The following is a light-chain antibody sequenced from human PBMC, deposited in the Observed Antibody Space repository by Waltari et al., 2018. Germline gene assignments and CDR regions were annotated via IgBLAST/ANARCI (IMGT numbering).Light chain of an antibody. Sequence: NFMLTQPHSVSESPGKTVTISCTRSSGSVASNPVQRFQQRPGSAPTTVIYDDTQRPSGFPCLCSGSIDTSSSAASLTISGLHTEGEADYYCKSFDRNSQKVFGGGTSLTVL. CDR2: DDT. J-gene: IGLJ3*02. CDR3: KSFDRNSQKV. CDR1: SGSVASNP. V-gene: IGLV6-57*03.